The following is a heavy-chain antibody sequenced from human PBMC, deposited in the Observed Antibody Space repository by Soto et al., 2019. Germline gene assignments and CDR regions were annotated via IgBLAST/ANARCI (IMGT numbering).Heavy chain of an antibody. CDR1: GGTSTRYA. CDR2: IVPMFGTS. D-gene: IGHD3-3*01. V-gene: IGHV1-69*06. J-gene: IGHJ4*02. Sequence: QERLVQSGAEVRKPGSSVKVSCKVTGGTSTRYAINWVRQAPGQGLEWMGGIVPMFGTSKYAQKFQGRVTITDDTSTIIAYMELRSLRSEDTAVYYCNRGSEYDFWSGYLWGQGTLVSVAS. CDR3: NRGSEYDFWSGYL.